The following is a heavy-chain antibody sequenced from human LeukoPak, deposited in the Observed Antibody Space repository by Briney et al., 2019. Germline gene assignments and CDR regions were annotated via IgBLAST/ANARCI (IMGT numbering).Heavy chain of an antibody. D-gene: IGHD1-7*01. CDR1: GGSISSRSYY. Sequence: SETLSLTCTVSGGSISSRSYYWGWIRQPPGKGLEWIGSIYYSGSTYYNPSLKSRVTISVDTSKNQFSLKLSSVTAADTAVYYCARHQTGTTDYWGQGTLVTVSS. V-gene: IGHV4-39*01. CDR3: ARHQTGTTDY. CDR2: IYYSGST. J-gene: IGHJ4*02.